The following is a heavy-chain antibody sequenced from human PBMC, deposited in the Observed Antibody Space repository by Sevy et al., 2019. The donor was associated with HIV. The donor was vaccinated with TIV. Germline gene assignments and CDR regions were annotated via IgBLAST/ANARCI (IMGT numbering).Heavy chain of an antibody. CDR1: GFTFSSYA. CDR3: AKDVTYYYDSSGYSWFDP. J-gene: IGHJ5*02. D-gene: IGHD3-22*01. Sequence: GGSLRLSCAASGFTFSSYAMSWVRQAPGKGLEWVSVISGSGGSTYYADSVKGRFTISRDNSKNTLYLQMNSLRAEDTAVYYCAKDVTYYYDSSGYSWFDPWGQGTLVTVSS. V-gene: IGHV3-23*01. CDR2: ISGSGGST.